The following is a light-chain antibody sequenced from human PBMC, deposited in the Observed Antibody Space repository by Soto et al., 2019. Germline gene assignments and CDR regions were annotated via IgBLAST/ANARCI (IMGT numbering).Light chain of an antibody. CDR2: ANI. V-gene: IGLV1-40*01. CDR3: QSYDSSLSGDV. J-gene: IGLJ1*01. CDR1: SSNIGAGYD. Sequence: QAVVTQSPSVSGAPGQRVTISCTGSSSNIGAGYDVHWYQQLPGTAPKLLIFANINRPSGVPDRFSGSKSGTSASLAITGLRAEDEADYYYQSYDSSLSGDVFGTGTKVTVL.